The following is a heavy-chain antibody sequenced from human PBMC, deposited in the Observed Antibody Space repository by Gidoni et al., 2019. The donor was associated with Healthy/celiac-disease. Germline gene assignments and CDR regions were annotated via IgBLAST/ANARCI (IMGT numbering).Heavy chain of an antibody. CDR2: ISYDGSNK. Sequence: QVQLVESGGGVVHPGRSLRLSFSPSGFTFCSYALPRVRQAPGKGLEWGAVISYDGSNKYYADSVKGRFTISRDNYKNTLYLQMNSLRAEDTAVYYCARRQDYSNYDGYDYYYGMDVWGQGTTVTVSS. V-gene: IGHV3-30-3*01. CDR1: GFTFCSYA. J-gene: IGHJ6*02. CDR3: ARRQDYSNYDGYDYYYGMDV. D-gene: IGHD4-4*01.